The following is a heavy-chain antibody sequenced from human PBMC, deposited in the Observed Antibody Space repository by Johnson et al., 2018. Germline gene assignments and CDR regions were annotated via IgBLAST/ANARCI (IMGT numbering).Heavy chain of an antibody. CDR3: ARNRVVGMVSDAFDI. V-gene: IGHV3-30*03. J-gene: IGHJ3*02. CDR1: GFTFSSYG. CDR2: ISYDGSNK. Sequence: QVQLVESGGGVVQPGKSLRLSCAASGFTFSSYGMHWVRQAPGKGLEWVAVISYDGSNKYYTDSVKGRFTISRDNSKNTLYLQMNSLRAEDTAVYYWARNRVVGMVSDAFDIWGQGTVVTVSS. D-gene: IGHD2-15*01.